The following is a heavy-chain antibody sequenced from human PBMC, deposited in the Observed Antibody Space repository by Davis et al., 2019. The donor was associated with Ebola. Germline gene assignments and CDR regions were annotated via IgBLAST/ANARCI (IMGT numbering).Heavy chain of an antibody. D-gene: IGHD6-19*01. V-gene: IGHV3-30-3*01. Sequence: GESLKISCAASGFTFSSYAMHWVRQAPGKGLEWVAVISYDGSNKYYADSVKGRFTISRDNSKNTLYLQMNSLRDEDTAVYYCARDSRAVAGTDWFDPWGQGTLVTVSS. J-gene: IGHJ5*02. CDR2: ISYDGSNK. CDR3: ARDSRAVAGTDWFDP. CDR1: GFTFSSYA.